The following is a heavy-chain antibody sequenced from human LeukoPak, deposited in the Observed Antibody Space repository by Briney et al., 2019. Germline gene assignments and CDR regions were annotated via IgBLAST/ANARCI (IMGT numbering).Heavy chain of an antibody. V-gene: IGHV4-34*01. Sequence: PSETLSLTCAVYGGSFSGYYWSWIRQPPGKGLEWIGEINHSGSTNYNLSLKSPVTISVDTSKNHFSLKLSSVTAADTAVYYCARGPYYYDSSGYSNFDYWGQGTLVTVSS. D-gene: IGHD3-22*01. CDR2: INHSGST. CDR3: ARGPYYYDSSGYSNFDY. CDR1: GGSFSGYY. J-gene: IGHJ4*02.